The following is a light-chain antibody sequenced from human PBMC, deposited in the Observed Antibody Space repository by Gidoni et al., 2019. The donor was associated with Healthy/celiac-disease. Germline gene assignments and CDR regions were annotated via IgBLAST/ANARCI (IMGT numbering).Light chain of an antibody. CDR2: GAS. Sequence: EIVSTQSPGTLSLSPGERATLSCRASQSVSSVYLAWYQQKPGQAPRLLIYGASSRATGIPDRFSGSGSGADFTLTISRLEPEDFAVDYCQQYGNFFGQGTKLEIK. CDR1: QSVSSVY. J-gene: IGKJ2*01. V-gene: IGKV3-20*01. CDR3: QQYGNF.